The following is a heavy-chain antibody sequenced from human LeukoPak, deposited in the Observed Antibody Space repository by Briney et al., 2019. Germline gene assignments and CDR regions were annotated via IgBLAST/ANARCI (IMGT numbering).Heavy chain of an antibody. V-gene: IGHV4-34*01. CDR1: GGSFSGYY. CDR3: ARDIRPDY. Sequence: SETLSLTCAVYGGSFSGYYWSWIRQPPGKGLEWIGEINHSGSTNYNPSLKSRVTISVDTSKNQFSLKLSSVTAADTAVYYCARDIRPDYWGQGTLVTVSS. CDR2: INHSGST. J-gene: IGHJ4*02. D-gene: IGHD2-2*02.